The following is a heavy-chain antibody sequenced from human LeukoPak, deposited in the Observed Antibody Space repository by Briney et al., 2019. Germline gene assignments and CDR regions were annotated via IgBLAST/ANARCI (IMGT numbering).Heavy chain of an antibody. CDR2: THYSGTS. CDR3: ARHTNYFDC. V-gene: IGHV4-59*01. D-gene: IGHD1-1*01. CDR1: GDSISSYY. Sequence: PSETLSLTCTVSGDSISSYYWSWIRQPPGKGLEWIGYTHYSGTSDYNPSLKSRVTISVDTPKNQFSLKLTSVTAADTAIYYCARHTNYFDCWGQGALVTVS. J-gene: IGHJ4*02.